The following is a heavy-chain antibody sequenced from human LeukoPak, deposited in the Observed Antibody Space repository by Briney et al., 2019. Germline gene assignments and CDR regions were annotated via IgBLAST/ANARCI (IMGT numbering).Heavy chain of an antibody. V-gene: IGHV1-69*05. J-gene: IGHJ4*02. CDR2: IIPLLGTA. CDR3: ARETTYYDSSGYLGY. CDR1: GGAFSRYA. D-gene: IGHD3-22*01. Sequence: SVKVSCKASGGAFSRYAISWVRQAPGQGLEWMGGIIPLLGTAKYAQKFQGRVTMTRDMSTSTVYMELSSLRSEDTAVYYCARETTYYDSSGYLGYWGQGTLVTVSS.